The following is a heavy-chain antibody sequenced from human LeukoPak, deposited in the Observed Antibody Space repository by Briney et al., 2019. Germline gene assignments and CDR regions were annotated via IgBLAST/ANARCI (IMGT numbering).Heavy chain of an antibody. J-gene: IGHJ4*02. Sequence: GRSLRLSCAASGFIFSKFAMHWVRQAPGKGLEWVAVIAADGRDKHHADSVKGRFTISRDNAKNSLYLQMNSLRAEDTAVYYCARDSSHYYGSGSHQPYHDYWGQGTLVTVSS. CDR3: ARDSSHYYGSGSHQPYHDY. V-gene: IGHV3-30*04. CDR1: GFIFSKFA. CDR2: IAADGRDK. D-gene: IGHD3-10*01.